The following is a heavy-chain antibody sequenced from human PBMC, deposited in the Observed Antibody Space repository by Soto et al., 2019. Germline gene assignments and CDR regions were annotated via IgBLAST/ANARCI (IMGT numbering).Heavy chain of an antibody. Sequence: LGGSLRLSCAASGFTFSSYGMHWVRQAPGKGLEWVAVIWYDGSNKYYADSGKGRFTISRDNSKNTLYLQMNSLSAEDTAVYYCARASSGWYWDGMDGSGRATTVTVSS. CDR3: ARASSGWYWDGMDG. V-gene: IGHV3-33*01. CDR2: IWYDGSNK. J-gene: IGHJ6*02. CDR1: GFTFSSYG. D-gene: IGHD6-19*01.